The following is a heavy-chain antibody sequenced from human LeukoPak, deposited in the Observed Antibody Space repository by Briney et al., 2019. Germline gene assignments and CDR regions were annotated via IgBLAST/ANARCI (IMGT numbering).Heavy chain of an antibody. Sequence: GGSLRLSCAASGFTFSSYSMNWVRQAPGKGLEWLSCISSSSSTIYYADSVKGRFTISRDNSKNTLYLQMNSLRAEDTAVYYCAKDESITGTPLLVYWGQGTLVTVSS. CDR1: GFTFSSYS. CDR3: AKDESITGTPLLVY. V-gene: IGHV3-48*01. D-gene: IGHD1-20*01. CDR2: ISSSSSTI. J-gene: IGHJ4*02.